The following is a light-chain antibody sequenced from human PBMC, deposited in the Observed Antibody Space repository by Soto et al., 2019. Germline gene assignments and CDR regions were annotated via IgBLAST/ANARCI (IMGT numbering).Light chain of an antibody. CDR2: DDS. V-gene: IGLV3-21*02. Sequence: SYELTQPPSVSVAPGQTARITCGGDKIGSKSVHWYQQKPGQAPVLAVYDDSDRPSGIPERFSGSSSGNTATLTINRVEAGDEADYYCLVWDSTSAHYVFGTGTKVTVL. CDR3: LVWDSTSAHYV. J-gene: IGLJ1*01. CDR1: KIGSKS.